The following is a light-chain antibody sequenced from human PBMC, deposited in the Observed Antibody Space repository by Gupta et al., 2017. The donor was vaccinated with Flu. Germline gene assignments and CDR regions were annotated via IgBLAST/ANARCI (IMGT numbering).Light chain of an antibody. Sequence: GKTDRITGGGNNIGTKSVHWYQQKPGQAPVLVVYDDVDRHSGIPERFSGSNSGNTATLTISWVEAGDEADYYCHVWDSISEVVVLGGGTKLTVL. J-gene: IGLJ3*02. CDR2: DDV. V-gene: IGLV3-21*03. CDR1: NIGTKS. CDR3: HVWDSISEVVV.